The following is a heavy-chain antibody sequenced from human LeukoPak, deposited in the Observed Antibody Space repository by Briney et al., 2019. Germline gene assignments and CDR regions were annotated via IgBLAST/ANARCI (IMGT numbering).Heavy chain of an antibody. CDR2: IYYSGST. V-gene: IGHV4-30-4*01. Sequence: SETLSLTCTVSGGSISSGDYYWSWIRQPPGKGLEWIGYIYYSGSTYYNPSLKSRVTISVDTSKNQFSLKLSSVTAADTAVYYCARGPQIGWFDPWGQGTLVTVSS. CDR3: ARGPQIGWFDP. CDR1: GGSISSGDYY. D-gene: IGHD3-22*01. J-gene: IGHJ5*02.